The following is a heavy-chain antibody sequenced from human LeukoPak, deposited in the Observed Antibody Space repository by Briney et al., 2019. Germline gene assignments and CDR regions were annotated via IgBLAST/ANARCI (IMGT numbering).Heavy chain of an antibody. V-gene: IGHV1-8*02. CDR3: VAGTAMVQNYYYYYMDV. Sequence: ASVKVSCKASGYTFTGYYMHRVRQAPGQGLEWMGWMNPNSGNTGYAQKFRGRVTMTRNTSISTAYMELSSLRSEDTAVYYCVAGTAMVQNYYYYYMDVWGKGTTVTVSS. CDR2: MNPNSGNT. J-gene: IGHJ6*03. D-gene: IGHD5-18*01. CDR1: GYTFTGYY.